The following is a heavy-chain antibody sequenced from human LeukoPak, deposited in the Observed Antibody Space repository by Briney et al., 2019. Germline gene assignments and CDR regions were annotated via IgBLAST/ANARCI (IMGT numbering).Heavy chain of an antibody. J-gene: IGHJ5*02. CDR1: SGSFSGYY. CDR2: INHSGST. Sequence: SETLSLTCAVYSGSFSGYYWSWIRQPPGKGLEWIGEINHSGSTNYNPPLKSRVTISVDTSKNQFSLKLSSVTAADTAVYYCASYYDSSGYYYWNWFDPWGQGTLVTVSS. D-gene: IGHD3-22*01. V-gene: IGHV4-34*01. CDR3: ASYYDSSGYYYWNWFDP.